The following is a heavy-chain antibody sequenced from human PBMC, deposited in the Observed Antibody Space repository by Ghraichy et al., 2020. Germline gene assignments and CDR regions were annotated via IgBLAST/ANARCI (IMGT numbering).Heavy chain of an antibody. J-gene: IGHJ4*02. CDR2: LSTHSGHT. Sequence: ASVKVSCKVSGYTFDNYGITWVRQASGQGFEWMGSLSTHSGHTGYAESVKDRITLTMDTSTKIVHMELRSLRSDDTPVYYCTREVYRLVYYWGQGTLVTVSS. D-gene: IGHD2-8*02. CDR1: GYTFDNYG. V-gene: IGHV1-18*01. CDR3: TREVYRLVYY.